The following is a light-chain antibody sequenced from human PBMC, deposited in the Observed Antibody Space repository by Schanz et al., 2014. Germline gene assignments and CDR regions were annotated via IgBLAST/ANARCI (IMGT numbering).Light chain of an antibody. Sequence: QSALTQPRSVSGSPGQSVTISCTGTSSDIGAYNFVSWYQQHPGKAPKLMIYDVSNRPSGVPDRFSGSKSVNTASLTVSGLQAEDEADYYCTSYAGSNNFGVFGTGTKLTVL. CDR1: SSDIGAYNF. V-gene: IGLV2-11*01. CDR2: DVS. CDR3: TSYAGSNNFGV. J-gene: IGLJ1*01.